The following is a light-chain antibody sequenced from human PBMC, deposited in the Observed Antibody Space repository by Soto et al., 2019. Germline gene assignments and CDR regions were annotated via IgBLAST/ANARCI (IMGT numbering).Light chain of an antibody. J-gene: IGKJ1*01. CDR3: QQSFSTTWT. CDR1: QSVSSN. CDR2: GAF. Sequence: EIVMTQSPATLSVSPGERATLSCRASQSVSSNVAWYQQKPGQAPRLLIYGAFTRATGIPARFSGSGSGTGFTLTISSLQSEDFAVFYCQQSFSTTWTFGHGTKVDIK. V-gene: IGKV3-15*01.